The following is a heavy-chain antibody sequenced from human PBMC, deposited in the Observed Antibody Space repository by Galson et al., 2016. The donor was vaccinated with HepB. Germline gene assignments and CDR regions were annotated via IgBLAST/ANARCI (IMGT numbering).Heavy chain of an antibody. J-gene: IGHJ4*02. CDR3: ARGPTCWSGNTEGAEH. V-gene: IGHV4-30-4*01. D-gene: IGHD3-3*01. CDR1: GGSISYGDYY. Sequence: TLSLTCTVSGGSISYGDYYWSWIRQPPGKGLEWIGYIYYSGSAYYNSSLKSRITISVDTSKNPFSLRLRSVTAADTAVYFCARGPTCWSGNTEGAEHWGQGTLVTVSS. CDR2: IYYSGSA.